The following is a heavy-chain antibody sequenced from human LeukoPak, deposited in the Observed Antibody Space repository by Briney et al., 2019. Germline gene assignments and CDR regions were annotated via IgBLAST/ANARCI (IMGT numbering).Heavy chain of an antibody. CDR3: SRLRGYSYGYADY. CDR2: ISGSGSTI. CDR1: GFTFSSYS. D-gene: IGHD5-18*01. V-gene: IGHV3-48*04. J-gene: IGHJ4*02. Sequence: GGSLRLSCAASGFTFSSYSMNWVRQAPGKGLEWVSYISGSGSTIDCADSVKGRFTISRDNAKNSLYLQMNSLRAEDTAVYYCSRLRGYSYGYADYWGQGTLVTVSS.